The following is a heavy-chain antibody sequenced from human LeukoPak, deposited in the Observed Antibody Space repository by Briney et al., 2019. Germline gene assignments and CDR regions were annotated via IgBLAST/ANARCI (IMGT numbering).Heavy chain of an antibody. Sequence: GGSLRLSCAAFGLTFNRNAMSWVRQAPGKGLEWVSGITASGGSTYYAESVKGRFTISRDNSKNTVDLQMNSLRAEDTARYYCARGFYNERIDYWGQGTLVTVSS. J-gene: IGHJ4*02. D-gene: IGHD3-10*01. CDR2: ITASGGST. CDR3: ARGFYNERIDY. V-gene: IGHV3-23*01. CDR1: GLTFNRNA.